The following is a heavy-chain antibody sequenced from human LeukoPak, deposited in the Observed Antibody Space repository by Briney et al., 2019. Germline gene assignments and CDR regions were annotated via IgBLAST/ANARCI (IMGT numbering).Heavy chain of an antibody. CDR1: GGSFSAYD. Sequence: SETLSLTCAVSGGSFSAYDFNWIRQSPGKGLEWIGETSHRGTTNYNPSLQSRVTMSVDTSKKQFSLSLTSVTDADTAVYYCVSSYARSGELLVSGAQGTLVTVSS. CDR2: TSHRGTT. D-gene: IGHD3-22*01. CDR3: VSSYARSGELLVS. V-gene: IGHV4-34*01. J-gene: IGHJ4*02.